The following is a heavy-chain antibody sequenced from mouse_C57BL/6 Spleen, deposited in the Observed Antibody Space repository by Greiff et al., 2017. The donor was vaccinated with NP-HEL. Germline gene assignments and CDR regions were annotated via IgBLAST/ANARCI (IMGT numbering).Heavy chain of an antibody. J-gene: IGHJ3*01. CDR2: IYPGDGDT. Sequence: QVQLQQSGPELVKPGASVKISCKASGYAFSSSWMNWVKQRPGKGLEWIGRIYPGDGDTNYNGKFKGKATLTADKSSSTAYMQLSSLTSEDSAVYCCARETYSSYAYWGQGTLVTVSA. D-gene: IGHD2-12*01. CDR1: GYAFSSSW. CDR3: ARETYSSYAY. V-gene: IGHV1-82*01.